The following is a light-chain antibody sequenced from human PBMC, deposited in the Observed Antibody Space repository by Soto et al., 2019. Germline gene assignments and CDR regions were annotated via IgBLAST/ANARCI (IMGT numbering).Light chain of an antibody. Sequence: IDMTQSPSSVSASVGDRVTIPCRASHSISTYLNWYQHKPGKAPKVLIYAASTLQSGVPSRFSGGGSGTDFTLTISSLQPEDFATYYCQQVYVYPSTFGGGTKVDIK. CDR2: AAS. CDR1: HSISTY. J-gene: IGKJ4*01. CDR3: QQVYVYPST. V-gene: IGKV1-39*01.